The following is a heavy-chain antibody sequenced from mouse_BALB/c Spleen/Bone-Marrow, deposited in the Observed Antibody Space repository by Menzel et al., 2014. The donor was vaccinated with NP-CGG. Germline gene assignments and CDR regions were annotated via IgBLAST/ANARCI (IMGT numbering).Heavy chain of an antibody. Sequence: QVQLQQPGAELVKPGASVELSCKASGYTFTNYYIYWVKQRPGQGLEWIGGINPSNGGTKSNEKFKNKATLTIDNSSSTAYIQLSSLTSEDSAVYYCARHYCSTPYYAMDYWGQGTSVTVSS. CDR3: ARHYCSTPYYAMDY. D-gene: IGHD1-2*01. CDR2: INPSNGGT. CDR1: GYTFTNYY. J-gene: IGHJ4*01. V-gene: IGHV1S81*02.